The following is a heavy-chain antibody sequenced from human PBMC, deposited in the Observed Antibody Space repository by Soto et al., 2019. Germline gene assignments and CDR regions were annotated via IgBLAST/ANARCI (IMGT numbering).Heavy chain of an antibody. J-gene: IGHJ3*01. V-gene: IGHV3-23*01. Sequence: RGGSLRLSCAASGFTFNFYAMAWVRQAPGKGLEWVSGISVNGRTNYADSVKGRFTISRDNSKNMVFLQMDTLRAEDTALYYCTKAGGWYYYDSSGPPDASHVWGQGTMVTVSS. CDR2: ISVNGRT. CDR3: TKAGGWYYYDSSGPPDASHV. CDR1: GFTFNFYA. D-gene: IGHD3-22*01.